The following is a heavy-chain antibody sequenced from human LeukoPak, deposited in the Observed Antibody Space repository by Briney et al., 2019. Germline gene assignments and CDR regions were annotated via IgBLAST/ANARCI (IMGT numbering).Heavy chain of an antibody. Sequence: ASVKVSCKASGYTFTSYYMHWVRQAPGQGLEWMGIINPSGGSTSYAQKFQGRVTMTRDTSTSTVYMELSSLRSEDTAVYYCASSRGVRGVTLRKAFDIWGQGTMVTVSS. CDR2: INPSGGST. CDR1: GYTFTSYY. CDR3: ASSRGVRGVTLRKAFDI. J-gene: IGHJ3*02. V-gene: IGHV1-46*01. D-gene: IGHD3-10*01.